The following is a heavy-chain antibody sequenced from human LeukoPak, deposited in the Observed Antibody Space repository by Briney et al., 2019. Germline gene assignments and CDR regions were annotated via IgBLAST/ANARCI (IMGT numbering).Heavy chain of an antibody. D-gene: IGHD2-2*01. CDR3: AKNGNQLLFGYYYYYMDV. J-gene: IGHJ6*03. CDR1: GFTFDDYA. V-gene: IGHV3-43D*03. CDR2: ISWDGGST. Sequence: PGGSLRLSCAASGFTFDDYAMHWVRQAPGKGLEWVSLISWDGGSTYYADSAKGRFTISRDNSKNSLYLQMNSLRAEDTALYYCAKNGNQLLFGYYYYYMDVWGKGTTVTVSS.